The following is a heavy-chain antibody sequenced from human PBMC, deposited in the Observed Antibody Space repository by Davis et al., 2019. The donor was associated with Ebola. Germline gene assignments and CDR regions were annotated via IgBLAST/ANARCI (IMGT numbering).Heavy chain of an antibody. CDR1: GFSFRSYW. D-gene: IGHD4-23*01. V-gene: IGHV3-21*04. CDR3: GGNPYYYYGMDV. CDR2: ISISSAFI. J-gene: IGHJ6*04. Sequence: GESLKTPCAASGFSFRSYWLSWVRQAPGKGLEWVSSISISSAFIYYADSVKGRFTVSRDNAKNSLSLQMNSLRAEDTAVYYCGGNPYYYYGMDVWGKGTTVTVSS.